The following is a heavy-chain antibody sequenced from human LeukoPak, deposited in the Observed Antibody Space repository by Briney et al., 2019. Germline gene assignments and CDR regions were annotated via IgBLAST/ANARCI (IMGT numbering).Heavy chain of an antibody. CDR3: AKDSARYDRSGFLHY. CDR2: IWYDGSNK. J-gene: IGHJ4*02. V-gene: IGHV3-33*03. D-gene: IGHD3-22*01. Sequence: TGGSLRLSCAASGFTFSSYGMHWVRQAPGKGLEWVAVIWYDGSNKYYADSVKGRFTISRDKSNTTLYLHVNSLRVEDTAVYYCAKDSARYDRSGFLHYWGQGTLVTVSS. CDR1: GFTFSSYG.